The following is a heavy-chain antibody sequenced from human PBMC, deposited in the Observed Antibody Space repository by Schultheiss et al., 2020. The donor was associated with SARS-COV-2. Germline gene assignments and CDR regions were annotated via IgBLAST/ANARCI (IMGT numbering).Heavy chain of an antibody. Sequence: GGSLRLSCAASGFTFSSYEMNWVRQAPGKGLEWVSYISSSGSTIYYADSVKGRFTISRDSAKNSLYLQMNSLRAEDTAVYYCAREAGDGYNPRRFDYWGQGTLVTVSS. D-gene: IGHD5-24*01. CDR2: ISSSGSTI. V-gene: IGHV3-48*03. CDR1: GFTFSSYE. CDR3: AREAGDGYNPRRFDY. J-gene: IGHJ4*02.